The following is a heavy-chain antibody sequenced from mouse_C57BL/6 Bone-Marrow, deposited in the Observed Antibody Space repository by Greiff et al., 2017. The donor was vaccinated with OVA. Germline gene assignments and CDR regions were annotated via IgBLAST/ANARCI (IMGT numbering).Heavy chain of an antibody. CDR2: SRNKANDYTT. V-gene: IGHV7-1*01. J-gene: IGHJ4*01. CDR1: GFTFSDFY. D-gene: IGHD2-5*01. Sequence: EVKVVESGGGLVQSGRSLRLSCATSGFTFSDFYMEWVRQAPGKGLEWIAASRNKANDYTTEYSASVKGRFIVSRDTSQSILYLQMNALRAEDTAIYYCARDAHYSNYGGAMDYWGQGTSVTVSS. CDR3: ARDAHYSNYGGAMDY.